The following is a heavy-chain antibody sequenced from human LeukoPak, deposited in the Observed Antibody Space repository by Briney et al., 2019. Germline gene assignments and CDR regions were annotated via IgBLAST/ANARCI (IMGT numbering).Heavy chain of an antibody. V-gene: IGHV1-2*02. J-gene: IGHJ4*02. CDR2: MNPDSGGT. CDR3: ARGAPNSSGFRLVDN. CDR1: GYTFTGYY. Sequence: ASVKVSCKASGYTFTGYYMNWVRQAPGQGLEWMGWMNPDSGGTDYAQKFQGRVTMTRDTSISTAYMDLNRLRSDDTAVYYCARGAPNSSGFRLVDNWGQGTLVTVSS. D-gene: IGHD6-19*01.